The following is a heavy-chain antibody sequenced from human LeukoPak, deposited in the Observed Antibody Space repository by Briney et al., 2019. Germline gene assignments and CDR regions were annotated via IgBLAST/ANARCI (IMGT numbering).Heavy chain of an antibody. Sequence: SETLSLTCTVSGRSISSSSYYWGWIRQPPGTGLEWIGSIYYSGSTYYNPSLKSRVTISVDTSKDQFSLKLSSVTAADTAVYYCARGPTYYYGSGINFLVLDPWGQGTLVTVSS. J-gene: IGHJ5*02. CDR1: GRSISSSSYY. CDR3: ARGPTYYYGSGINFLVLDP. CDR2: IYYSGST. V-gene: IGHV4-39*07. D-gene: IGHD3-10*01.